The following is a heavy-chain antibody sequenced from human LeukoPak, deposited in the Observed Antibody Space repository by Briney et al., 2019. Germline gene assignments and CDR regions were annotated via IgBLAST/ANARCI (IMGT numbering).Heavy chain of an antibody. Sequence: PSETLSLTCTVSGGSISSSSYYWGWIRQPPGKGLEWIGSIYYSGSTYYNPSLKSRVTISVDTSKNQFSLKLSSVTAADTAVYYCARAGDFDCWGQGTLVIVSS. CDR2: IYYSGST. J-gene: IGHJ4*02. V-gene: IGHV4-39*07. CDR1: GGSISSSSYY. D-gene: IGHD3-10*01. CDR3: ARAGDFDC.